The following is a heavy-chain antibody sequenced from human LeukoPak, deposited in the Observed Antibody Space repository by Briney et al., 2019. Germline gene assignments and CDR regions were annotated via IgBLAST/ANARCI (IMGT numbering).Heavy chain of an antibody. J-gene: IGHJ3*02. CDR1: GYSFTSYW. CDR2: IYPGDSDT. CDR3: ARPAVVTAINDAFDI. D-gene: IGHD2-21*02. Sequence: GESLKISCKGSGYSFTSYWIGWVRQMPGKGLEWMGIIYPGDSDTRYSPSFQGQVTISADKSISTAYLQWSSLKASDTAMYYCARPAVVTAINDAFDIWGQGTMVTVSS. V-gene: IGHV5-51*01.